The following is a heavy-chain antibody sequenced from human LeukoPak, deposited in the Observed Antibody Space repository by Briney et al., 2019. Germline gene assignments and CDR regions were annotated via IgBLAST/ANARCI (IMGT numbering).Heavy chain of an antibody. CDR2: INAGKGNT. CDR3: ARAMRGAEEGNYFDY. V-gene: IGHV1-3*01. Sequence: PGGSLRLSCAASGFTFTSYAMHWVRQAPGQRLEWMGWINAGKGNTKYSQKFQGRVTMTRDTSTSTVYMELSSLRSEDTAVYYCARAMRGAEEGNYFDYWGQGTLVTVSS. D-gene: IGHD3-22*01. J-gene: IGHJ4*02. CDR1: GFTFTSYA.